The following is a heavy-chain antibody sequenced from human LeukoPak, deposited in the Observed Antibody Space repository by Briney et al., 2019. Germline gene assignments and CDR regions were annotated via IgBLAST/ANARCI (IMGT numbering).Heavy chain of an antibody. V-gene: IGHV3-33*01. CDR1: GFPFSSHG. J-gene: IGHJ3*02. Sequence: GGSLRLSCGASGFPFSSHGMHGVGQAPGKGLEWVAVIWYDGSNKFYADSVRGRFTISRDNSKNTLYVQMNSLRAEDTAVYYCARGRGSGWYDAFDIWGQGTMVTVSS. D-gene: IGHD6-19*01. CDR3: ARGRGSGWYDAFDI. CDR2: IWYDGSNK.